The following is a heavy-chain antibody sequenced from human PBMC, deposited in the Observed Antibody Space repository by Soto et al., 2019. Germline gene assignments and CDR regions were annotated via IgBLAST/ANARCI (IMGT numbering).Heavy chain of an antibody. CDR3: AKVSGIVLEPVAMAYYYYGMDV. CDR1: GFTFSSYA. D-gene: IGHD2-2*01. J-gene: IGHJ6*02. Sequence: PGGSLRLSCAASGFTFSSYAMSWVRQAPGKGLEWVSAISGSGGSTYYADSVKGRFTISRDNSKNTLYLQMNSLRAEDTAVYYCAKVSGIVLEPVAMAYYYYGMDVWGQGTTVTVSS. V-gene: IGHV3-23*01. CDR2: ISGSGGST.